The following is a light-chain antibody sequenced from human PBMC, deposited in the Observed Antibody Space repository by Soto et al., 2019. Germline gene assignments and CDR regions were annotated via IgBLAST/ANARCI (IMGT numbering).Light chain of an antibody. V-gene: IGLV2-14*01. J-gene: IGLJ3*02. CDR1: SSDVGAYNY. CDR3: SSYITISSSWV. Sequence: QSALTQPASVSGSPGQSITISCTGTSSDVGAYNYVSWYQQHPGKAPKLMIYEVSNRPSGISNRFSGSKSGNTASLTISGLQAEDEADYYCSSYITISSSWVFGGGTQLTVL. CDR2: EVS.